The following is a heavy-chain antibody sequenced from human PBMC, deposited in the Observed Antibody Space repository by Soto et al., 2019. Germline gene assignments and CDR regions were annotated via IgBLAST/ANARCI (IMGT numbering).Heavy chain of an antibody. J-gene: IGHJ5*02. CDR1: GGTFSSYA. CDR3: ARVTSMVRGVIDNGFDP. CDR2: IIPMYGPA. Sequence: QVPLVQSGAEVKKPGSSVTASCKASGGTFSSYAIHWVRQAPGQGLEWMGGIIPMYGPAKYAQRFQGRVTITADESTTTVYMELTSLTSQDTAVYYCARVTSMVRGVIDNGFDPWGHGTLVTVSS. D-gene: IGHD3-10*01. V-gene: IGHV1-69*01.